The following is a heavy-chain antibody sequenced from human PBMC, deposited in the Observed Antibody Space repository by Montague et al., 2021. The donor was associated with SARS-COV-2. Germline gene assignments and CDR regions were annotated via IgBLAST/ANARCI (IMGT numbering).Heavy chain of an antibody. CDR1: GFTLSSFA. CDR2: ISYDGSDK. CDR3: ARDVYSSSWFARPDN. Sequence: SLRLSCAASGFTLSSFAVHWVRQAPGKGLEWVAVISYDGSDKYYVDSVXGRFTISRDNSKNTLYLQMNSLRAEDTAVYYCARDVYSSSWFARPDNWGQGTLVTVSS. J-gene: IGHJ4*02. D-gene: IGHD6-13*01. V-gene: IGHV3-30*04.